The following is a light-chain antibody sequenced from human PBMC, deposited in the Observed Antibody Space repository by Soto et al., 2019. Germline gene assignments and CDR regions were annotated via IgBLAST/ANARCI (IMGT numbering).Light chain of an antibody. CDR2: LGS. CDR3: MQALQPTLS. Sequence: DIVLTQSPLSLPVTPGEPASISCRSSQSLLHRNGYNYLDWYLQKPGQSPQLLIYLGSNRASGVPDRFSGSGSGTDFTLKISRVEAEDVGIYYCMQALQPTLSFGGGTHVELK. J-gene: IGKJ4*01. V-gene: IGKV2-28*01. CDR1: QSLLHRNGYNY.